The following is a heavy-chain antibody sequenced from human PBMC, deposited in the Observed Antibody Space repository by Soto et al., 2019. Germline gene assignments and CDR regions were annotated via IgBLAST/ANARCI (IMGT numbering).Heavy chain of an antibody. CDR3: ARTGELIPFDY. D-gene: IGHD1-26*01. J-gene: IGHJ4*02. CDR1: GGSFSSYA. V-gene: IGHV1-69*01. CDR2: IIPIFGTA. Sequence: KVSCEACGGSFSSYAISWVRQAPGQGLEWMGGIIPIFGTANYAQKFQGRVTITADESTSTAYMELSSLRSEDTAVYYCARTGELIPFDYWGQGTLVTVS.